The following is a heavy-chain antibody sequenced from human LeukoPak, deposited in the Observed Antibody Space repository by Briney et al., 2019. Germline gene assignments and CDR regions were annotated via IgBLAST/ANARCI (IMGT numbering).Heavy chain of an antibody. D-gene: IGHD3-10*01. Sequence: PGGSLRLSCAASGFTFSNAWMSWVRQAPGKGLEWVGRIKSKTDGGTTDYAAPVKGRFTISRDDSKNTLYLQMNSLKTEDTAVYYCTTDLWFGRQQWVDYWGQGTLVTVSS. CDR1: GFTFSNAW. CDR3: TTDLWFGRQQWVDY. CDR2: IKSKTDGGTT. J-gene: IGHJ4*02. V-gene: IGHV3-15*01.